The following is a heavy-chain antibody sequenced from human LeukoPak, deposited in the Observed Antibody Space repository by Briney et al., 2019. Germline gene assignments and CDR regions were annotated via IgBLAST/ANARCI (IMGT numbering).Heavy chain of an antibody. V-gene: IGHV1-18*01. J-gene: IGHJ6*02. D-gene: IGHD3-3*01. CDR1: GYTFTSYG. CDR2: ISAYNGNT. Sequence: ASVKVSCKASGYTFTSYGISWVRQAPGQGLEWMGWISAYNGNTNYAQKLQGRVTMTTDTSTSTAYMELRSLRSDDTAVYYCARDRFGITIFGVVPGNYYYGMDVWGQGTTVTVSS. CDR3: ARDRFGITIFGVVPGNYYYGMDV.